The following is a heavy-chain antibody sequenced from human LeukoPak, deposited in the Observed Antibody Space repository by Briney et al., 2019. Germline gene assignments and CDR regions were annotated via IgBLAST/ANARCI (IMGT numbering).Heavy chain of an antibody. J-gene: IGHJ4*02. V-gene: IGHV3-48*02. D-gene: IGHD3-10*01. CDR1: GFTFSSYS. CDR2: ISSSSSTI. CDR3: ARSPFVRGVITHIDS. Sequence: GGSLRLSCAASGFTFSSYSMNWVRQAPGKGLEWISYISSSSSTIYYADSVKGRFTISRDNARNSLDLQLSNLRDGDTAVYYCARSPFVRGVITHIDSWGQGTLVTVSS.